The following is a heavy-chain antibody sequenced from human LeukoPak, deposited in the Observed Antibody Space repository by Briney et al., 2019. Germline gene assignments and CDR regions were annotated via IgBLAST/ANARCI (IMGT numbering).Heavy chain of an antibody. J-gene: IGHJ6*02. CDR1: GGTFSSYA. CDR2: IIPIFGTA. Sequence: ASVTVSCKASGGTFSSYAISWVRQAPGQGLEWMGGIIPIFGTANYAQKFQGRVTITADESTSTAYMELSSLRSEDTAVYYCAREAAAGIYGMDVWGQGTTVAVSS. D-gene: IGHD6-13*01. V-gene: IGHV1-69*01. CDR3: AREAAAGIYGMDV.